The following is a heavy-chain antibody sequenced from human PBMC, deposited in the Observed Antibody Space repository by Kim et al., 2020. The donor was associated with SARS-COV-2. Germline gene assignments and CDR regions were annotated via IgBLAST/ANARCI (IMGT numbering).Heavy chain of an antibody. CDR2: ISSSSSTI. CDR3: AREGYGDCYYYYYGMDV. D-gene: IGHD4-17*01. CDR1: GFTFSSYS. Sequence: GGSLRLSCAASGFTFSSYSMNWVRQAPGKGLEWVSYISSSSSTIYYADSVKGRFTISRDNAKNSLYLQMNSLRDEDTAVYYCAREGYGDCYYYYYGMDVWGQGTTVTVSS. V-gene: IGHV3-48*02. J-gene: IGHJ6*02.